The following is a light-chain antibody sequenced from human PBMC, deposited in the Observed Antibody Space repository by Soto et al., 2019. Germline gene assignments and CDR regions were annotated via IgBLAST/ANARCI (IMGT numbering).Light chain of an antibody. J-gene: IGLJ2*01. CDR3: QVWDSSTAYVV. CDR2: RDS. Sequence: SYELTQPLSVSVALGQTARITCGGNNIGSKNVHWYQRKPGQAPVLVIYRDSNRPSGIPERFSGSNSGNTATLTISRAQAGDEADYYCQVWDSSTAYVVFGGGTKLTVL. CDR1: NIGSKN. V-gene: IGLV3-9*01.